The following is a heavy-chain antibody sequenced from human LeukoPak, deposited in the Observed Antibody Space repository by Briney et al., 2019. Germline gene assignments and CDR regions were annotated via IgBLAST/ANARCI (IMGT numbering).Heavy chain of an antibody. CDR3: AREVGSPAVRSAFDL. CDR1: GFTFSSYW. J-gene: IGHJ3*01. CDR2: INGDGRNI. Sequence: PGGSLRLSCVASGFTFSSYWMHWVRQDPRKGLVWVSRINGDGRNINYADSVRGRFTISRDNAKNSLYLQVNSLRDEDTAVYYCAREVGSPAVRSAFDLWGQGTMVTVSS. V-gene: IGHV3-74*01. D-gene: IGHD2-15*01.